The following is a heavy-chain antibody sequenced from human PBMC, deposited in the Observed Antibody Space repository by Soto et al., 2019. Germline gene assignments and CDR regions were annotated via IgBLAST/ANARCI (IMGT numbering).Heavy chain of an antibody. Sequence: QEQLRESGPGLVKPSETLSLTCSISDDSIGPYYWTWIRQTPRKELQWIGYVYTSGSTKYNSSLKSRVTISLDASNSQFSLTMSSVTAADTGVYYCARAVVGNTWPGIFAYWGRGTLVVVSS. CDR1: DDSIGPYY. CDR3: ARAVVGNTWPGIFAY. V-gene: IGHV4-4*08. J-gene: IGHJ4*02. CDR2: VYTSGST.